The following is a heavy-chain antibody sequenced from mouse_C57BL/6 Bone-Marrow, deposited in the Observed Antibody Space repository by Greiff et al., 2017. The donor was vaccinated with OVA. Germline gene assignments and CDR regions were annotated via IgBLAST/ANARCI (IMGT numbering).Heavy chain of an antibody. J-gene: IGHJ2*01. CDR2: INPNNGGT. CDR1: GYTFTDYN. Sequence: EVQLQQSGPELVKPGASVKIPCKASGYTFTDYNMDWVKQSHGKSLEWIGDINPNNGGTIYNQKFKGKATLTVDKSSSTAYMELRSLTSEDTAVYYCARTTVVGPYYFDYWGQGTTLTVSS. V-gene: IGHV1-18*01. D-gene: IGHD1-1*01. CDR3: ARTTVVGPYYFDY.